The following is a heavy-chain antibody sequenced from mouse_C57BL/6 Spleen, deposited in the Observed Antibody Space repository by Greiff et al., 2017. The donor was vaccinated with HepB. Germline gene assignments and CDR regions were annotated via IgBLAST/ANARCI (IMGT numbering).Heavy chain of an antibody. V-gene: IGHV1-84*01. D-gene: IGHD1-1*02. CDR3: ARGGGGYYGDY. CDR2: IYPGSGNT. J-gene: IGHJ2*01. Sequence: QQRPGQGLEWIGWIYPGSGNTKYNEKFKGKATLTVDPSSSTAYMQLSSLTSEDSAVYFCARGGGGYYGDYWGQGTTLTVSS.